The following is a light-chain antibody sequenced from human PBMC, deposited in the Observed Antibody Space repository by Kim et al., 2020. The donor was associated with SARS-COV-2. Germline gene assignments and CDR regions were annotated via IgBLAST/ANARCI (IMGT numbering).Light chain of an antibody. V-gene: IGLV3-1*01. J-gene: IGLJ1*01. CDR3: QAWDSSTAYV. CDR2: QDS. CDR1: KLGDKY. Sequence: VAPEQPASITCSGDKLGDKYACWYQQKQGQSPVMVIYQDSKRPSGIPERFSGSNSGNTATLTISGTQAMDEADYYCQAWDSSTAYVFGTGTKVTVL.